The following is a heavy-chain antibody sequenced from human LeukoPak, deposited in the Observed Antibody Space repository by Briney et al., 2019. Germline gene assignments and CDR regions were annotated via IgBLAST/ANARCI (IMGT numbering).Heavy chain of an antibody. Sequence: GGSLRLSCAASGFTFSSYSMNWVRQAPGKGLEWVSSICSSSSYIYYADSVKGRFTISRDNAKNPLYLQMNSLRAEDTAVYYCARDQGGGVTMVRGVIRSAYYYMDVWGKGTTVTVSS. V-gene: IGHV3-21*01. CDR1: GFTFSSYS. CDR3: ARDQGGGVTMVRGVIRSAYYYMDV. D-gene: IGHD3-10*01. CDR2: ICSSSSYI. J-gene: IGHJ6*03.